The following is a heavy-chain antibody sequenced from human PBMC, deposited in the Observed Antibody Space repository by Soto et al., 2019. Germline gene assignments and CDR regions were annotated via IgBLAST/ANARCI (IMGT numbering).Heavy chain of an antibody. Sequence: LRLSCAASGFSFSIYSMSWVRQAPGKGLEWVSAISSSSTYIYYADSVKGRFTISRDNAKNSLYLQMNSLRAEDTAVYYCARSPGRDGYNHFEYWGQGALVTVSS. CDR3: ARSPGRDGYNHFEY. CDR2: ISSSSTYI. J-gene: IGHJ4*02. CDR1: GFSFSIYS. D-gene: IGHD5-12*01. V-gene: IGHV3-21*01.